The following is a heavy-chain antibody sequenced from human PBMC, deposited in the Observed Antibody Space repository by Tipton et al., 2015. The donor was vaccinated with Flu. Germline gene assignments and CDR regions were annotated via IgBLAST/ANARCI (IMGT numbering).Heavy chain of an antibody. CDR1: GASIGSGSYY. CDR3: ATEYRGGGNRYYFDY. J-gene: IGHJ4*02. V-gene: IGHV4-61*01. CDR2: IYYSGST. Sequence: TLSLTCTVSGASIGSGSYYWSWIRQPPGKGLEWIGYIYYSGSTNYNPSLKSRVTISVDTSKNQFSLKLSSVTAADTAVYYCATEYRGGGNRYYFDYWGQGTLVTVSS. D-gene: IGHD4-23*01.